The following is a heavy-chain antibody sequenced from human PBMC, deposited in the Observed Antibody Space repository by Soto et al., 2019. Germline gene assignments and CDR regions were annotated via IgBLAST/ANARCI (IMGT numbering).Heavy chain of an antibody. V-gene: IGHV5-10-1*01. CDR3: ARLTYYYDSSGYNYFDY. D-gene: IGHD3-22*01. CDR2: IDPSDSYT. CDR1: GYSFTSYW. J-gene: IGHJ4*02. Sequence: GESLKISCKGSGYSFTSYWISWVRQMPGKGLEWMGRIDPSDSYTNYSPSFQGRVTISADKYISTAYLKWSSLKASDTAMYYCARLTYYYDSSGYNYFDYWGQGNLVTVSS.